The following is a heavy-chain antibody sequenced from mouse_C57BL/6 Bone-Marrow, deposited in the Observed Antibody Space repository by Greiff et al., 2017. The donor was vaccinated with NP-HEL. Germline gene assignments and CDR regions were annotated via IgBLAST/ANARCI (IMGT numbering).Heavy chain of an antibody. J-gene: IGHJ3*01. CDR2: IDPSDSET. CDR3: ARTYDGSPFAY. CDR1: GYTFTSYW. Sequence: VQLQQPGAELVRPGSSVKLSCKASGYTFTSYWMHWVKQRPIQGLEWIGNIDPSDSETHYNQKFKDKATLTVDKSSSTAYMQLSSLTSADSAVYYCARTYDGSPFAYWGQGTLVTVSA. D-gene: IGHD2-3*01. V-gene: IGHV1-52*01.